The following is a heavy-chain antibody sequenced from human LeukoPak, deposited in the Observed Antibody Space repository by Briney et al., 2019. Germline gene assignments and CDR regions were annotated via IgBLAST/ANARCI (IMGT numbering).Heavy chain of an antibody. CDR1: GGTFSSYA. CDR3: ARDIVVVPAAPGAFDI. Sequence: ASVKVSCKASGGTFSSYAISWVGPAPGQGLEWMGGIIPIFCTANYAQKFQARVTITADESTSTAYMELSSLRSEDTAVYYCARDIVVVPAAPGAFDIWGQGTMVTVSS. V-gene: IGHV1-69*13. D-gene: IGHD2-2*01. J-gene: IGHJ3*02. CDR2: IIPIFCTA.